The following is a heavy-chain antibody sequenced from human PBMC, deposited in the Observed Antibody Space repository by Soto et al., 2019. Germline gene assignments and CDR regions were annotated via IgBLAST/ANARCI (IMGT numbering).Heavy chain of an antibody. D-gene: IGHD5-18*01. CDR3: ARRFGIQLWSHYFDY. Sequence: QVQLQESGPGLVKPSGTLSLTCAVSSGSISSSNWWSWVHQPPGKGLEWIGEIYHSGSTNYNPSRKSRVTISVDKSKNQFSLKLSSVTAADTAVYYCARRFGIQLWSHYFDYWGQGTLVTVSS. J-gene: IGHJ4*02. CDR1: SGSISSSNW. V-gene: IGHV4-4*02. CDR2: IYHSGST.